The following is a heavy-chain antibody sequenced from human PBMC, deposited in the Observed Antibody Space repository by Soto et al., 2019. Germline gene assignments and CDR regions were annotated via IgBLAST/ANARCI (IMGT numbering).Heavy chain of an antibody. CDR1: GVSITSFF. J-gene: IGHJ3*02. V-gene: IGHV4-59*01. CDR2: ISSSGST. CDR3: ARLAPRDGVPKTVRAYDI. D-gene: IGHD1-1*01. Sequence: QVQLQESGPGLVKPSETLSLTCTVSGVSITSFFWSWIRQSPGKGLEWIAYISSSGSTRYNPSLRSRVTISLDTSNNQFSLRSSSVTAADTALYYCARLAPRDGVPKTVRAYDIWGQGTMVTVSS.